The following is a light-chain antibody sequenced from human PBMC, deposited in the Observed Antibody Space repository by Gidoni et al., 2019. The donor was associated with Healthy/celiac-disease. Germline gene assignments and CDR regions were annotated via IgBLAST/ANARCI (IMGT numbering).Light chain of an antibody. Sequence: DIQMTHPPSSLSESVGDRVTITCRASQSITSYLNWYQQKPGKAPKLLIYAASSLQSGFPSSFSDSGSGKDFTLTISSLQPEDFATYYGQQSYSTPLTFGPGTKVEIK. CDR1: QSITSY. V-gene: IGKV1-39*01. CDR3: QQSYSTPLT. J-gene: IGKJ3*01. CDR2: AAS.